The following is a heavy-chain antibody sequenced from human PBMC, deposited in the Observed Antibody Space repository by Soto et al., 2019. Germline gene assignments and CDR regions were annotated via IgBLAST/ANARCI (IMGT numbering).Heavy chain of an antibody. J-gene: IGHJ4*02. CDR2: ISSTSNTI. CDR3: ARDRGCSGGICYRDLGY. CDR1: GFTFSAYS. V-gene: IGHV3-48*01. D-gene: IGHD2-15*01. Sequence: EVQLVESGGGLVQPGGSLRLSCAASGFTFSAYSMSWVRQAPGKGLEWVSYISSTSNTIYYADSVKGRFTISRDNAKNSLYLQMNSLSAEDTAVYYCARDRGCSGGICYRDLGYWGQGTLVTVSS.